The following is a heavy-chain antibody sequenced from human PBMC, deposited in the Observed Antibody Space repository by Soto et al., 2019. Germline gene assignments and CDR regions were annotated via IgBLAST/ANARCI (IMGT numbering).Heavy chain of an antibody. D-gene: IGHD2-2*01. CDR1: GFTFSSYA. CDR3: AKAPRSSPDAFDI. Sequence: LRLSCAASGFTFSSYAMHWVRQAPGKGLEWVSATTGSGYTTYYADSVKGRFTISRDNSKNTLFLQMNSLRPEDTALYYCAKAPRSSPDAFDIWGQGTMVTVSS. V-gene: IGHV3-23*01. CDR2: TTGSGYTT. J-gene: IGHJ3*02.